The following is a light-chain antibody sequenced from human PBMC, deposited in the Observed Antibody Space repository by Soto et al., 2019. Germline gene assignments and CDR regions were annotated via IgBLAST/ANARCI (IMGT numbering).Light chain of an antibody. CDR2: AAS. V-gene: IGKV1D-8*03. J-gene: IGKJ5*01. Sequence: VIWMTQSPSLLSASTGDRVTISCRISQGISSYLAWYQQKPGKAPELLIYAASTLQSGVPSRFSGSESGTDFTLTISNLQPEDCAIYFCQQANSFPITFGQGTRLEIK. CDR3: QQANSFPIT. CDR1: QGISSY.